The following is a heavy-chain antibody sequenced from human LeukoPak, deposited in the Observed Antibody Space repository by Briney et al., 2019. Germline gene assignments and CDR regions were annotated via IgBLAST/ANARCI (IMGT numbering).Heavy chain of an antibody. CDR3: ARGSGYYDTASFSFVDN. V-gene: IGHV6-1*01. CDR1: VDSVSSDSAA. J-gene: IGHJ4*02. CDR2: TDYRAQWFL. Sequence: SHTLSLTCAISVDSVSSDSAAWNWIRQSPSRGLEWLGRTDYRAQWFLDYAVSVKTRITIKSDTSRNQFSLELNSVTPEDTGVYYCARGSGYYDTASFSFVDNWGQGTLVTVSS. D-gene: IGHD3-22*01.